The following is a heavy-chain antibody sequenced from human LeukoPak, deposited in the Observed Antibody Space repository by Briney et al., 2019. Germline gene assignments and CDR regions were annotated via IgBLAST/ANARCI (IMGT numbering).Heavy chain of an antibody. Sequence: PGGSLRLSCAASGFTFSRYAMHWVRQAPGKGLEWVAVISYDGSNKYYADSVKGRFTISRDSSKNTLYLQMNSLRAEDTAVYYCARHYYDSGSYYTTEYWGQGTRVTVSS. J-gene: IGHJ4*02. CDR3: ARHYYDSGSYYTTEY. CDR1: GFTFSRYA. D-gene: IGHD3-22*01. V-gene: IGHV3-30-3*01. CDR2: ISYDGSNK.